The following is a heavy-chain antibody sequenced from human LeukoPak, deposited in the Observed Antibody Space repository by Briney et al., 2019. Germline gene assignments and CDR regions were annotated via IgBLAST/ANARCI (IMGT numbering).Heavy chain of an antibody. Sequence: MPGGSLRLSCAASGFIFSSYSTNWVRHAPGKGLEWVSSISSTSTYINYADSLKGRFTISRDNARNSLYLQINSLRVEDTAIYYCARVQRGEMATFDYWGQGTLVTVSS. CDR3: ARVQRGEMATFDY. D-gene: IGHD5-24*01. CDR2: ISSTSTYI. CDR1: GFIFSSYS. J-gene: IGHJ4*02. V-gene: IGHV3-21*01.